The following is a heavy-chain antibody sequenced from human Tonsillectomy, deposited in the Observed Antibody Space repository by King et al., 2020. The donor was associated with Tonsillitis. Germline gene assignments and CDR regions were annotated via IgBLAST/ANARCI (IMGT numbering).Heavy chain of an antibody. Sequence: QLVQSGPEVKKPATSVKVSCKASGFTFTYSAVQWVRQARGQRLEWMGWIVLGSGDTDYAQRFQDRVTFTRDMSTSTAYMEMSSLRSDDTAVYYCAMYYYDAGARYASYDGALDIWGQGTMVTVSS. D-gene: IGHD3-22*01. CDR1: GFTFTYSA. CDR2: IVLGSGDT. J-gene: IGHJ3*02. V-gene: IGHV1-58*01. CDR3: AMYYYDAGARYASYDGALDI.